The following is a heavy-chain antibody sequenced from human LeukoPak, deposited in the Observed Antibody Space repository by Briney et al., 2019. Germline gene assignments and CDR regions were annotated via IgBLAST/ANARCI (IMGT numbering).Heavy chain of an antibody. Sequence: GGSLRLSCAASGFTFSSYGMYWVRQAPGKGLEWVAVISYDGSNTFYADSVKGRFTISRDNSKNTLYLQVNSLRAEDTAVYYCAKDPHSSGWYFTAFDYWGQGTLVTVSS. V-gene: IGHV3-30*18. D-gene: IGHD6-19*01. CDR2: ISYDGSNT. J-gene: IGHJ4*02. CDR3: AKDPHSSGWYFTAFDY. CDR1: GFTFSSYG.